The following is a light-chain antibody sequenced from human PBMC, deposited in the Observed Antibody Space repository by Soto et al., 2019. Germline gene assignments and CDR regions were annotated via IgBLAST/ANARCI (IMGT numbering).Light chain of an antibody. V-gene: IGLV2-8*01. CDR2: EVS. Sequence: QSVLTQPPSASGSPGRSVTISCTGTSSDVGGYNNYVSWYQQHPGKAPKLMIYEVSKRPSGVPDRFSGSKSGNTASLTVSGLQAEDEADYYCSSYAGSNNFVFGTGTKSPS. CDR3: SSYAGSNNFV. J-gene: IGLJ1*01. CDR1: SSDVGGYNNY.